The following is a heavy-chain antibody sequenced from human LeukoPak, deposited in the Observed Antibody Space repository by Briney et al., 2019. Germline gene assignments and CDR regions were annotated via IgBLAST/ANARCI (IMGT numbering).Heavy chain of an antibody. V-gene: IGHV4-39*07. Sequence: SETLSLTCTVSGGSISSSTHYWGWIRQPPGKGLEWIGSIYYSGTPYYNPSLKSRVTISLDTSKNQFSLKLNSVTAADTAVYYCARDGGDRDYWGQGTLVTVSS. D-gene: IGHD2-21*02. J-gene: IGHJ4*02. CDR2: IYYSGTP. CDR1: GGSISSSTHY. CDR3: ARDGGDRDY.